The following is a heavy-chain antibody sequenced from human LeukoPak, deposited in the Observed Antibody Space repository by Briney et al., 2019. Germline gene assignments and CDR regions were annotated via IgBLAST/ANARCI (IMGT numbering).Heavy chain of an antibody. CDR2: IYPGDSDT. Sequence: GESLKISCKGSGYSFTTYWIAWVRQKPGKGLERMGIIYPGDSDTRYSPSFQGQVTISADKSITTAHLQWSSLKASDTAMYYCARGAAGTIPDWYYIGLDVWGQGTMVTVSS. CDR1: GYSFTTYW. V-gene: IGHV5-51*01. J-gene: IGHJ6*02. CDR3: ARGAAGTIPDWYYIGLDV. D-gene: IGHD6-13*01.